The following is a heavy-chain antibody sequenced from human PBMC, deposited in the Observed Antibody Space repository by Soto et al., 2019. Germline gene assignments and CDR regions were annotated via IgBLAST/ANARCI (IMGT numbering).Heavy chain of an antibody. J-gene: IGHJ4*02. CDR1: GYTFTSYG. Sequence: VSVKVSCKAPGYTFTSYGISWVRQAPGQGLEWMGWISAYNGNTNYAQKLQGRVTMTTDTSTSTAYMELRSLRSDDTAVYYCARDAYGDSTIDYWGQGTLVTVSS. V-gene: IGHV1-18*01. CDR2: ISAYNGNT. CDR3: ARDAYGDSTIDY. D-gene: IGHD4-17*01.